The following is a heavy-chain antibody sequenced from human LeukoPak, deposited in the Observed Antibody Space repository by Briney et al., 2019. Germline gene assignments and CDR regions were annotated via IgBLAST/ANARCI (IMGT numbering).Heavy chain of an antibody. D-gene: IGHD6-19*01. CDR2: IIPIFGTA. V-gene: IGHV1-69*05. CDR1: GGTFSSYA. CDR3: ARVSRGIAVAADDFDY. Sequence: SVKVSCKASGGTFSSYAISWVRQAPGQGLEWMGRIIPIFGTANYAQKFQGRVTITTDESTSTAYMGLSSLRSEDTAVYYCARVSRGIAVAADDFDYWGQGTLVTVSS. J-gene: IGHJ4*02.